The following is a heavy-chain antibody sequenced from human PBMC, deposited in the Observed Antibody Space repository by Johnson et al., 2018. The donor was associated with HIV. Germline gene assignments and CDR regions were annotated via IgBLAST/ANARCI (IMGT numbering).Heavy chain of an antibody. D-gene: IGHD2-15*01. V-gene: IGHV3-30*02. CDR3: ARLPVLVVVAGRPHGFDI. Sequence: QVQLVESGGGVVQPGGSLRLSCAASGFTFSSYGMHWVRQAPGKGLEWVAFIRYDGSNKYYADSVKGRFTISRDNSKNTLYLQMNSLRAEDTAVYYCARLPVLVVVAGRPHGFDIWGQGTMVTVSS. CDR2: IRYDGSNK. CDR1: GFTFSSYG. J-gene: IGHJ3*02.